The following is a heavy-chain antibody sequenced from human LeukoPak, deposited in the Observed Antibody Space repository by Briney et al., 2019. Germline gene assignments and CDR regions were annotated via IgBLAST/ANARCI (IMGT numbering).Heavy chain of an antibody. V-gene: IGHV3-23*01. CDR3: AKVARSKTTVTTYFDY. D-gene: IGHD4-11*01. Sequence: GGSLRLSCAASGFTFSSYAMSWVRQAPGKGLEWVSAISGSGGSTYYADSVKGRFTISRDNSTNTLYLQMNSLRAEDTAVYYCAKVARSKTTVTTYFDYWGQGTLVTVSP. J-gene: IGHJ4*02. CDR2: ISGSGGST. CDR1: GFTFSSYA.